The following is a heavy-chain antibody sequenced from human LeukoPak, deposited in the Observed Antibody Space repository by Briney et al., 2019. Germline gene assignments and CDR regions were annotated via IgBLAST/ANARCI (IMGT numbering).Heavy chain of an antibody. D-gene: IGHD6-13*01. CDR3: SREHPGGAATGLLGDY. CDR2: INPSGGST. J-gene: IGHJ4*02. V-gene: IGHV1-46*01. CDR1: GYTFTSYY. Sequence: ASVKVSCKASGYTFTSYYMHWVRQAPGQGLEWMGIINPSGGSTSYAQKFQGRVTMTRDTSTSTVYMELSSLRSEDTAVYYCSREHPGGAATGLLGDYWGQGTLVTVSS.